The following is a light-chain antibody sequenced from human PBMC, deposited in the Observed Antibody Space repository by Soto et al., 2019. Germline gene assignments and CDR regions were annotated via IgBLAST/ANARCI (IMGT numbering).Light chain of an antibody. CDR2: DAS. CDR3: QHRSLWPVS. J-gene: IGKJ5*01. V-gene: IGKV3-11*01. Sequence: EIVLTQSPATLSLSPGERATLSCRASQSVSRYLFWYQQKPGLAPRLLIYDASNRATGVPARFSGSGSGTDFTLTISSLEPEDFAVYYCQHRSLWPVSFGQGTRLEIK. CDR1: QSVSRY.